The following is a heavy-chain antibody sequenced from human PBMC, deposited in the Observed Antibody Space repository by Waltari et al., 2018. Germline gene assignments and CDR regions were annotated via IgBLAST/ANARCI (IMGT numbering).Heavy chain of an antibody. CDR3: ATVGAATPGYYYYGMDV. D-gene: IGHD2-15*01. V-gene: IGHV4-39*01. Sequence: QLQLQESGPGLVKPSETLSLTCTVSGGSISSSSYYWGWIRQPPGKGLEWIGSIYYSGRTYYNPSLKSRVTISVDTSKNQFSLKLSSVTAADTAVYYCATVGAATPGYYYYGMDVWGQGTTVTVSS. J-gene: IGHJ6*02. CDR2: IYYSGRT. CDR1: GGSISSSSYY.